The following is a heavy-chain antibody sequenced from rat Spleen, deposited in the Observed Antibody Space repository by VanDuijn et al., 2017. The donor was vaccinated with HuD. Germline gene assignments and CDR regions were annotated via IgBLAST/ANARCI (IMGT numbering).Heavy chain of an antibody. V-gene: IGHV5-7*01. CDR3: ARPENYGRYGWFAY. J-gene: IGHJ3*01. Sequence: EVQLVESGGGLVQPGRSLKLSCAASGFTFSDYNMAWVRQAPKKGLEWVATISYDGTRTFYRDSVKGRFTISRDNAKSTLYLQMDSLRSEDTATYYCARPENYGRYGWFAYWGQGTLVTVSS. CDR1: GFTFSDYN. CDR2: ISYDGTRT. D-gene: IGHD1-3*01.